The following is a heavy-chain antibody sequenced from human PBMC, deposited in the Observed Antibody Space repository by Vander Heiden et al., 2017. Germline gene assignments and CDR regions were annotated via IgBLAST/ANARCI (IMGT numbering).Heavy chain of an antibody. Sequence: QVQLVQSGAEVKTPGASVKVSCKASGYTFSTYSMHWVRQAPGQGLEWMGIINPSGASTSYAQKFQGRVTMTRDTSTNTVYMELSSLRSEDTAVYYCARALVDDNSGSYYVYFYYGMDVWGQGTTITVS. CDR3: ARALVDDNSGSYYVYFYYGMDV. D-gene: IGHD3-22*01. J-gene: IGHJ6*02. CDR2: INPSGAST. CDR1: GYTFSTYS. V-gene: IGHV1-46*01.